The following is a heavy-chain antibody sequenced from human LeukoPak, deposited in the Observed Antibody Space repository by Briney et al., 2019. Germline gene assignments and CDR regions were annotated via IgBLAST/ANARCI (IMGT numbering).Heavy chain of an antibody. CDR3: ASSIFNSGHNWFDP. D-gene: IGHD5-12*01. CDR2: IYYSGST. J-gene: IGHJ5*02. Sequence: SETLSLTCTVSGGSISSYYWGWVRQPPGKGLEWIGSIYYSGSTYYSPSLKSRVTISLDPSKNQFSLKLNSVTAADTAVYYCASSIFNSGHNWFDPWGQGTLVTVSS. CDR1: GGSISSYY. V-gene: IGHV4-39*01.